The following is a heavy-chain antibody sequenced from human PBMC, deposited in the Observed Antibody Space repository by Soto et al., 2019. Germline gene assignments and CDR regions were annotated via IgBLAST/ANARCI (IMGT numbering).Heavy chain of an antibody. J-gene: IGHJ3*02. V-gene: IGHV1-18*01. CDR2: ISAYNGNT. D-gene: IGHD3-22*01. CDR3: ARSTTYYYDSSGKQGAFGI. Sequence: ASVKVSCKASGYTFTSYGISWVRQAPGQGLEWMGWISAYNGNTNYAQKLQGRVTMTTDTSTSTAYMELRSLRSDDTAVYYCARSTTYYYDSSGKQGAFGIWGQGTMVTVSS. CDR1: GYTFTSYG.